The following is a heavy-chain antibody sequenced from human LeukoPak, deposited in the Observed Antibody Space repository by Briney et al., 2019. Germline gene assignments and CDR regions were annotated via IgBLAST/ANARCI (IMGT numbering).Heavy chain of an antibody. CDR2: INPSGGST. CDR1: GYTFTSYY. CDR3: TSQGDSGRPFDY. V-gene: IGHV1-46*01. J-gene: IGHJ4*02. Sequence: ASVKVSCKASGYTFTSYYMHWVRQAPGQGLEWMGIINPSGGSTSYAQKFQGRVTMTRDTSTSTVYMELSSLRSEDTAVYYCTSQGDSGRPFDYWGQGTLVTVSS. D-gene: IGHD1-26*01.